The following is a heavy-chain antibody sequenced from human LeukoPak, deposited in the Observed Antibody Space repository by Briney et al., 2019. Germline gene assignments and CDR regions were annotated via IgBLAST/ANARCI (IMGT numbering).Heavy chain of an antibody. CDR1: GGSISSYY. V-gene: IGHV4-59*01. CDR3: ARAVITFGGAVAKGFDC. CDR2: IYYSGST. Sequence: PSETLSLTCTVSGGSISSYYWSWIRQPPGKGLEWIGYIYYSGSTNYNPSLKSRVTMSLDTSKNQFSLNLNSVTAADTAVYYCARAVITFGGAVAKGFDCWGLGTLVTVSS. J-gene: IGHJ4*02. D-gene: IGHD3-16*01.